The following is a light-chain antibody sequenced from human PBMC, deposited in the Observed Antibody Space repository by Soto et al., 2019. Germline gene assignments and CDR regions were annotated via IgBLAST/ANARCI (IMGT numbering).Light chain of an antibody. Sequence: EIVLTQSPATLSLSPGERATLSCWASQSVSRYLAWYQQKPGQAPRLLIYDASNMATGIPARFSGSGSGTDFSLTISNLVPEDFAVYYCQQRSNWPESTFGQGTKVEIK. J-gene: IGKJ1*01. CDR3: QQRSNWPEST. CDR1: QSVSRY. V-gene: IGKV3-11*01. CDR2: DAS.